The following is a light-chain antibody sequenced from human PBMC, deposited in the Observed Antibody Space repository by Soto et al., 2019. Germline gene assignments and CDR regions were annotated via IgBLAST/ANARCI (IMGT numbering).Light chain of an antibody. Sequence: DIQLTQSPSFLYASVGDRVTITCRASQGVGSFLAWYQQKPGKAPKLLIYAASTLQSGVPTRFSGSGSGTEFTLTISRLQPEEFATYYGQQLDSYSPWTFGQGTKVEI. V-gene: IGKV1-9*01. CDR1: QGVGSF. J-gene: IGKJ1*01. CDR2: AAS. CDR3: QQLDSYSPWT.